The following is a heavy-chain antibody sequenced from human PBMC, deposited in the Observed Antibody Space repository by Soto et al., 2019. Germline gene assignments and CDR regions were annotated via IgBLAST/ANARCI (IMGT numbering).Heavy chain of an antibody. CDR3: ARDPPYGSGTWAAFDP. Sequence: ASVKVSCKASGYTFTSYGISWVRQAPGQGLEWMGWISAYNGNTNYEQKLQGRVTMTTDTSTSTAYMELRSLRSDDTAVYYCARDPPYGSGTWAAFDPWGQGTLVTVSS. D-gene: IGHD3-10*01. CDR1: GYTFTSYG. J-gene: IGHJ5*02. V-gene: IGHV1-18*01. CDR2: ISAYNGNT.